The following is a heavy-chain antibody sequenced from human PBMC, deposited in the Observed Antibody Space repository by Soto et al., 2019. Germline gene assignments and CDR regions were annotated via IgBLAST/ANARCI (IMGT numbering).Heavy chain of an antibody. CDR3: AKDHIYYGSGRYDPDY. CDR2: ISSDGSNK. D-gene: IGHD3-10*01. J-gene: IGHJ4*02. Sequence: QVQLVESGGGVVQPGRSLRLSCAASGFTFSRYGMHWVRQAPGKGLEWVAVISSDGSNKYYADSVKRRFTSSRDNSTNTLYLQMNSLRAEDTAVYYCAKDHIYYGSGRYDPDYWGQGPLVTVSS. CDR1: GFTFSRYG. V-gene: IGHV3-30*18.